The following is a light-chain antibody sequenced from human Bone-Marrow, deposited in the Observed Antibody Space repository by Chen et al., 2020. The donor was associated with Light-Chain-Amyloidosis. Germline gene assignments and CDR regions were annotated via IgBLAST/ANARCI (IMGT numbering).Light chain of an antibody. CDR2: DAS. Sequence: EIVMTQSPATLSVSPGERDTLSCRASQSVSSRLAWYQQKPGQAPRLLIYDASTRATAIPDRFSGSGSGTEFTLTISGLQSEDFAVYYCQQYSKWPPRTFGPGTKVDI. CDR3: QQYSKWPPRT. V-gene: IGKV3-15*01. CDR1: QSVSSR. J-gene: IGKJ3*01.